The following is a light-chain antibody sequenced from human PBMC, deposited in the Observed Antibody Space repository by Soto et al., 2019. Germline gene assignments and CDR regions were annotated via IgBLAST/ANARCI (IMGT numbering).Light chain of an antibody. CDR2: GIS. Sequence: EIVMTKSPATLSVSPGERATLSCRASQSVNSNLAWYQQKAGQAPRLLMYGISIRATGVPARFSGSGLGTEFTFTISILQSEDFAVYYCQQYNNWPPITFGQGTRLEI. CDR3: QQYNNWPPIT. CDR1: QSVNSN. V-gene: IGKV3D-15*03. J-gene: IGKJ5*01.